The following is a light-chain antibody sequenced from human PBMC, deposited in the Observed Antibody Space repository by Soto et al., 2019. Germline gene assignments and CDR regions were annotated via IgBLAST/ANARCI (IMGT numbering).Light chain of an antibody. V-gene: IGKV3-11*01. J-gene: IGKJ4*01. CDR3: QHRSNWPPVT. Sequence: ESVLTQSPATLSLSPGERATLSCRASQSVGSYLAWYQQKPGQAPRLLIYDASNSATGIPARFSGSGSRTDFALTISALEPQHYAVHYYQHRSNWPPVTFGRGTKVEIK. CDR1: QSVGSY. CDR2: DAS.